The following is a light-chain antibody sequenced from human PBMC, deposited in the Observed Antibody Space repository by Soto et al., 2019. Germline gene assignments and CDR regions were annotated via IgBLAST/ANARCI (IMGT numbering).Light chain of an antibody. Sequence: DIQMTQSPSSLSASVGDRVTITCRASQSITSYLNWYQQKLGKAPKLLIYAASNLQSGVPSRFSGSGSGTDFTLTISSLQSEDFASYFCQHTFNSPPWTFGQGTKVDIK. J-gene: IGKJ1*01. CDR3: QHTFNSPPWT. CDR2: AAS. V-gene: IGKV1-39*01. CDR1: QSITSY.